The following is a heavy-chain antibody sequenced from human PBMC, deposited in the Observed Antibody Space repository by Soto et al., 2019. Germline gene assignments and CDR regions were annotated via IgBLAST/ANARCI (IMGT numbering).Heavy chain of an antibody. CDR1: GFTFSNYG. CDR3: ARAGVEEAIQVGYFPH. CDR2: IWYDGSNK. Sequence: QVQLVESGGGVVQPGRSLRLSCAASGFTFSNYGMHWVRQAPGKGLEWVAVIWYDGSNKYYGDSVNGRFTISRDKSKNTLSLQMTSLRAEDTAVHYCARAGVEEAIQVGYFPHWGQGALVTVSS. J-gene: IGHJ1*01. D-gene: IGHD2-8*01. V-gene: IGHV3-33*01.